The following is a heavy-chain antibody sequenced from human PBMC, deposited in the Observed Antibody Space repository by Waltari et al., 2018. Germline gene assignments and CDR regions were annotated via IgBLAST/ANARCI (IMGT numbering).Heavy chain of an antibody. CDR3: ARPGVVGATEYYFDY. J-gene: IGHJ4*02. V-gene: IGHV5-51*03. CDR2: IYPGDSDT. Sequence: EVQLVQSGAEVKKPGESLTISCKGSGYSFTSYWIGWVRQLPGKGLEWMGIIYPGDSDTRYSPSFQGQVTISADKSISTAYLQWSSLKASDTAMYYCARPGVVGATEYYFDYWGQGTLVTVSS. D-gene: IGHD1-26*01. CDR1: GYSFTSYW.